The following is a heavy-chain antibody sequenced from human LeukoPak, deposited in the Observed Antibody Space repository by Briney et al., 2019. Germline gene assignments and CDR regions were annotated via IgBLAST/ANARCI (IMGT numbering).Heavy chain of an antibody. J-gene: IGHJ4*02. Sequence: GASVKVSCKASGYTFTGYYMHWVRQAPGQGLEWMGWISPNSGGTNYAQKFQGRVTMTRDTSISTAYMELSRLRSDDTAVYYCARQYSGYDSSFDYWGQGTLVTVSS. CDR2: ISPNSGGT. D-gene: IGHD5-12*01. CDR1: GYTFTGYY. CDR3: ARQYSGYDSSFDY. V-gene: IGHV1-2*02.